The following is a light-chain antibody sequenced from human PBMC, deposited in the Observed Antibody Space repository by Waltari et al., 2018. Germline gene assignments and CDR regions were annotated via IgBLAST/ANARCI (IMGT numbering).Light chain of an antibody. CDR2: DAS. J-gene: IGKJ4*01. V-gene: IGKV3-11*01. CDR1: QSDFNY. CDR3: QQCSLLPLT. Sequence: EILLTQSPVNLSLSAGERATLYCRASQSDFNYFAWYQQKPGQAPRLLIYDASKRATGIPPRVSGSRSGIDFTHTISNLEAEDFALYYCQQCSLLPLTIGGGTKVEIK.